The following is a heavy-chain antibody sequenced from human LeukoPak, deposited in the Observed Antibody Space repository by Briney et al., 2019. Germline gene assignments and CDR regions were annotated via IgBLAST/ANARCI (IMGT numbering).Heavy chain of an antibody. CDR3: ARPIVGATLDY. D-gene: IGHD1-26*01. J-gene: IGHJ4*02. CDR1: GFTFSRHS. V-gene: IGHV3-48*01. CDR2: ITSSSSAI. Sequence: GGSLRLSCAASGFTFSRHSMDWVRQAPGKGLEWVSHITSSSSAIYYADSVKGRFTISRDNAKNSLYLQMNSLRAEDTAVYYCARPIVGATLDYWGQGTLVTVSS.